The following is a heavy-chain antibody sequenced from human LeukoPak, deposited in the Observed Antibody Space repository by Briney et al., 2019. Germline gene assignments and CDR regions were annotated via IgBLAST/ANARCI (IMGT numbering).Heavy chain of an antibody. Sequence: GGSLRLSCAASGFTFSTSWMTWVRQAPGKGVEWVANINGDGSLNGHVASVKGRFTISRDNAKNSVYLQMISLRDEDTAVYYCTRDRAYGALDYWGQGTLVTVSS. CDR1: GFTFSTSW. D-gene: IGHD4/OR15-4a*01. CDR3: TRDRAYGALDY. J-gene: IGHJ4*02. V-gene: IGHV3-7*01. CDR2: INGDGSLN.